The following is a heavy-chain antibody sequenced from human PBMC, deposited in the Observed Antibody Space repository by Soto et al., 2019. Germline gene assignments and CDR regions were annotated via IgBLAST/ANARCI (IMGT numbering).Heavy chain of an antibody. CDR3: ARAGTTVTRHDAFDI. CDR2: IYYRGST. D-gene: IGHD4-17*01. V-gene: IGHV4-59*08. CDR1: GGSISSYY. J-gene: IGHJ3*02. Sequence: SETLSLTCTVSGGSISSYYWSWIRQPPGKGLEWIGYIYYRGSTNYNPSLKSRVTISVDTSKNQFSLKLSSVTAADTAVYYCARAGTTVTRHDAFDIWGQGTMVTVSS.